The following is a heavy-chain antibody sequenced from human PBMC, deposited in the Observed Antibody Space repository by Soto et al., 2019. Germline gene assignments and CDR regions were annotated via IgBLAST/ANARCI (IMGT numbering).Heavy chain of an antibody. Sequence: QVQLQESGPGLVKPSETLSLTCTVSGGSVSSGSYYWSWIRQPPGKGLEWIGYIYYSGSTNYNPPLKSRVTLSVDTYKNQFSLKLSSVTAADTAVYYCASGYSYGPSDYWGQGTLVTVSS. V-gene: IGHV4-61*01. CDR3: ASGYSYGPSDY. D-gene: IGHD5-18*01. CDR2: IYYSGST. CDR1: GGSVSSGSYY. J-gene: IGHJ4*02.